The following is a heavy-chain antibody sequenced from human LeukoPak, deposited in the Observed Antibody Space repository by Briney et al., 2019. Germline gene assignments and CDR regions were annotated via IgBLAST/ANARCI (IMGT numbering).Heavy chain of an antibody. CDR3: ARGPYSSNWYVDY. D-gene: IGHD6-13*01. CDR2: ISRTGNSI. V-gene: IGHV3-48*04. Sequence: GGSLRLSCAASGFTFSSYSMNWVRLAPGKGLEWISYISRTGNSIYYADSVKGRFTISRDSAKNSLYLQMNSLRAEDTAVYYCARGPYSSNWYVDYWGQGTLVTVAS. J-gene: IGHJ4*02. CDR1: GFTFSSYS.